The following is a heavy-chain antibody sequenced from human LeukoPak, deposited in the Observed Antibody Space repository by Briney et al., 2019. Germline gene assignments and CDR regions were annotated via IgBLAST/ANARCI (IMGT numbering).Heavy chain of an antibody. CDR1: GFTFSSYG. V-gene: IGHV3-30*18. CDR3: AKDEGLVRGVIYYYYGMDV. CDR2: ISYDGSNK. J-gene: IGHJ6*04. D-gene: IGHD3-10*01. Sequence: GGSLRLSCAASGFTFSSYGMHWVRQAPGKGLEWVAVISYDGSNKYYADSVKGRFTISRDNSKNTLYLQMNSLRAEDTAVYYCAKDEGLVRGVIYYYYGMDVWGKGTTVTVSS.